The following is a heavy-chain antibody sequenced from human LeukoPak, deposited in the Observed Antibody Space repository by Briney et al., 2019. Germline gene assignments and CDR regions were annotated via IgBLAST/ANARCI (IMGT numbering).Heavy chain of an antibody. V-gene: IGHV3-7*03. CDR1: GFTFSDHW. CDR2: IKEDGNEK. J-gene: IGHJ6*02. CDR3: TKDIRARDYYYYYGMDV. Sequence: PGGSLRLSCAASGFTFSDHWMSWVRQAPGKGLEWVANIKEDGNEKYYADSVKGRFTVSRDNAKNSLYLQMNSLRPEDTALYYCTKDIRARDYYYYYGMDVWGQGPRSPSP.